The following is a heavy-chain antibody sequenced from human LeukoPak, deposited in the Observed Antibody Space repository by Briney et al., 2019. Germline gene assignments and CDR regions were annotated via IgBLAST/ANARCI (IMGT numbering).Heavy chain of an antibody. D-gene: IGHD3-22*01. CDR1: GFTFSSYG. CDR3: ARNHYYDSSGYSSSGY. CDR2: IRYDGSNK. V-gene: IGHV3-30*02. J-gene: IGHJ4*02. Sequence: GGSLRLSCAASGFTFSSYGMHWVRQAPGKGLEWVAFIRYDGSNKYYADSVKGRFTISRDNSKNTLYLQMNSLRAEDTAVYYCARNHYYDSSGYSSSGYWGQGTLVTVSS.